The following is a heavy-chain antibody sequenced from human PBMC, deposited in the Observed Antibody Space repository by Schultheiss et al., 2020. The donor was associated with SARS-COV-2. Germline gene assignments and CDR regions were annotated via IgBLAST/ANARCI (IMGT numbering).Heavy chain of an antibody. Sequence: GGSLRLSCAASGFTFSSYAMHWVRQAPGKGLEWVAVISYDGSNKYYADSVKGRFTISRDNAKNSLYLQMNSLRAEDTAVYYCARDPVLRYSHGADNWFDPWGQGTLVTVSS. CDR2: ISYDGSNK. CDR3: ARDPVLRYSHGADNWFDP. J-gene: IGHJ5*02. CDR1: GFTFSSYA. V-gene: IGHV3-30-3*01. D-gene: IGHD3-9*01.